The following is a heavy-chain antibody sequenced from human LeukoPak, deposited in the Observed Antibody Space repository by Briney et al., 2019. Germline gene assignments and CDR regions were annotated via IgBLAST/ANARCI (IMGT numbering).Heavy chain of an antibody. CDR3: AKDPLYSGSYYYYFDY. Sequence: GGSLRLSRAASGFTFSSYAMSSVRQAPGKGLECVSAISGSGGSTYYADSVKARFTISRDNSKNTLYLQMNSLRAEDTAVYYCAKDPLYSGSYYYYFDYWGQGTLVTVSS. CDR2: ISGSGGST. CDR1: GFTFSSYA. V-gene: IGHV3-23*01. D-gene: IGHD1-26*01. J-gene: IGHJ4*02.